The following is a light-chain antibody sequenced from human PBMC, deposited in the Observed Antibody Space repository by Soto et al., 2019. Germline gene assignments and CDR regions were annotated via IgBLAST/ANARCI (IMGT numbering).Light chain of an antibody. Sequence: EIVLTQSPATLSLSPGERATLSCRASQSVSSYLAWYQQKPGQAPRLLIYDASNRATGIPARFSGSGSGTDFTLTISSLEPEDFAVHYCHQRSNWPWTFGQGTKVEIK. CDR3: HQRSNWPWT. CDR2: DAS. CDR1: QSVSSY. V-gene: IGKV3-11*01. J-gene: IGKJ1*01.